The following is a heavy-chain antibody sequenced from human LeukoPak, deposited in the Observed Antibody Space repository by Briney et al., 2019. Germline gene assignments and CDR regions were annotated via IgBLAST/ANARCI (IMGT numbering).Heavy chain of an antibody. CDR3: AGDGPFTSSSRGTFDY. J-gene: IGHJ4*02. D-gene: IGHD6-13*01. V-gene: IGHV3-30-3*01. CDR1: GFTFSSYA. CDR2: ISYDGSNK. Sequence: GGSLRLSCAASGFTFSSYAMHWVRQAPGKGLEWVAVISYDGSNKYYADSVKGRFTISRDNSKNTLYLQMNSLRAEDTAVYYFAGDGPFTSSSRGTFDYWGQGPLVTVPS.